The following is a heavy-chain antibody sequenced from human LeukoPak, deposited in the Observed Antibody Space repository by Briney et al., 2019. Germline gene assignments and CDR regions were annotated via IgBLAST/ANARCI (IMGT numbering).Heavy chain of an antibody. CDR2: IKQDGSEK. CDR3: ARDDPDEVVPAAIAADDAFDI. V-gene: IGHV3-7*01. CDR1: GFTFSSYS. Sequence: GGSLRLSCAASGFTFSSYSMNWVRQAPGKGLEWVANIKQDGSEKNYVDSVKGRFTISRDDAKNSLFLHMSSLRAEDTAVYYCARDDPDEVVPAAIAADDAFDIWGQGTMVTVSS. J-gene: IGHJ3*02. D-gene: IGHD2-2*01.